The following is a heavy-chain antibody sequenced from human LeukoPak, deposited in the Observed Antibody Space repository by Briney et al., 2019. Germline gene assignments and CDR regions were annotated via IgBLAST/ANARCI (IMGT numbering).Heavy chain of an antibody. V-gene: IGHV4-34*01. CDR3: ARVNWNDVLFT. CDR1: GGSFSDYY. D-gene: IGHD1-1*01. J-gene: IGHJ4*02. Sequence: SETLSLTCAVYGGSFSDYYWSWIRQPPGKGLECIGEINHSGNTNYNASLKSRATISVDTSRTQFSLKLSSVTAADTAVYYCARVNWNDVLFTWGPGTLVTVSS. CDR2: INHSGNT.